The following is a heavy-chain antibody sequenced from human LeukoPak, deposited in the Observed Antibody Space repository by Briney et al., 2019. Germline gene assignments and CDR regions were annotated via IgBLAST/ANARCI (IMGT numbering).Heavy chain of an antibody. Sequence: GASVKVSCKASGFTFTNYYIHWVRQAPGQGLEWMGIINPSSGGTSYAQKLQGRVTMTRDTSTSTVYMDLSSLRSEDTAVYYCARDHHDSSGKQYPSFDYWGQGTLVTVSS. CDR3: ARDHHDSSGKQYPSFDY. D-gene: IGHD3-22*01. CDR1: GFTFTNYY. J-gene: IGHJ4*02. V-gene: IGHV1-46*04. CDR2: INPSSGGT.